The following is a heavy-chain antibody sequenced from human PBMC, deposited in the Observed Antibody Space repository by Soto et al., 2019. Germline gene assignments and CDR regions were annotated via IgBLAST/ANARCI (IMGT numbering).Heavy chain of an antibody. CDR2: IYYSGST. Sequence: PSETLSLTCTVSGGSISSGGYYWSWIRQHPGKGLEWIGYIYYSGSTYYNPSLKSRVTISVDTSKNQFSLYLQMNSLRAEDTAVYYCAKDLAVLRFFGPDYYYGMDVWGQGTTVTVSS. J-gene: IGHJ6*02. V-gene: IGHV4-31*03. D-gene: IGHD3-3*01. CDR1: GGSISSGGYY. CDR3: AKDLAVLRFFGPDYYYGMDV.